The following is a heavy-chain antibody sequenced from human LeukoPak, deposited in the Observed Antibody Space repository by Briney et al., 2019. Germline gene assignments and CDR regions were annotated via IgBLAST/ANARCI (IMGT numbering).Heavy chain of an antibody. V-gene: IGHV3-74*01. D-gene: IGHD5-24*01. CDR2: IYVDGRTT. CDR1: GFTFSNYW. CDR3: ARASFKDGYNYYYFDY. Sequence: GGSLRLSCVASGFTFSNYWMHWVRQPPGKGLVWVSRIYVDGRTTNYADSVKGRFTISRDNAKNTVYLQMNSLRAEDTAVYYCARASFKDGYNYYYFDYWGQGTLVTVSS. J-gene: IGHJ4*02.